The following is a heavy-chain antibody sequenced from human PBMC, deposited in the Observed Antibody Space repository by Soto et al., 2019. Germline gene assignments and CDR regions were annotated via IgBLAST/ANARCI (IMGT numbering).Heavy chain of an antibody. CDR3: ARGIAARHYYYYYGMDV. Sequence: PSETLSLTCTVSGGSISSYYWSWIRQPPGKGLEWIGYIYYSGSTNYNPSLKSRVTISVDTSKNQFSLKLSSVTAADTAVYYCARGIAARHYYYYYGMDVWGQGTTVTV. V-gene: IGHV4-59*01. D-gene: IGHD6-6*01. CDR2: IYYSGST. CDR1: GGSISSYY. J-gene: IGHJ6*02.